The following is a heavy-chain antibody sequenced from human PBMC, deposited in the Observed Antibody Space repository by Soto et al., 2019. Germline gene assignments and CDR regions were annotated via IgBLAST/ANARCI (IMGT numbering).Heavy chain of an antibody. CDR1: GFTFRSYV. Sequence: VQLVESGGGVVQPGTSLRLSCVGSGFTFRSYVIHWVRQAPGKGLEWVALTSYDGSGKYYGDSVRGRFTISRDNSRNTVDLQMDSLRLEDTARYYCARWGTTGGLDVWGQGTLVSVS. D-gene: IGHD3-16*01. CDR3: ARWGTTGGLDV. V-gene: IGHV3-30*12. CDR2: TSYDGSGK. J-gene: IGHJ1*01.